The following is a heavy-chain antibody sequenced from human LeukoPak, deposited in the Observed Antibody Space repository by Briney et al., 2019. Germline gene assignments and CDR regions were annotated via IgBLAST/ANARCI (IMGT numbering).Heavy chain of an antibody. CDR3: AGLRLGVLEGRWFDP. V-gene: IGHV4-34*01. CDR1: GGSFSGYY. D-gene: IGHD3-16*01. Sequence: SETLSLTCAVYGGSFSGYYWSWIRQPPGKGLEWIGEINHSGSTNYNPSLKSRVTISVDTSKNQFSLKLSSVTAADTAVYYCAGLRLGVLEGRWFDPWGQGTLVTVSS. J-gene: IGHJ5*02. CDR2: INHSGST.